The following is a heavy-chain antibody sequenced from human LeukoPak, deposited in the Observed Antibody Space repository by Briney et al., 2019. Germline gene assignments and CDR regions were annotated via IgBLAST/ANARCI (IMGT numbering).Heavy chain of an antibody. J-gene: IGHJ4*02. Sequence: GRSLRLSCAASEFTFSSYGMHWVRQAPGKGLEWVAVISYDGSNKYYADSVKGRFTISRDNSKNTLYLQMNSLRAEDTAVYYCAKDGDSGWYRMGFDYWGQGTLVTVSS. V-gene: IGHV3-30*18. CDR3: AKDGDSGWYRMGFDY. D-gene: IGHD6-19*01. CDR2: ISYDGSNK. CDR1: EFTFSSYG.